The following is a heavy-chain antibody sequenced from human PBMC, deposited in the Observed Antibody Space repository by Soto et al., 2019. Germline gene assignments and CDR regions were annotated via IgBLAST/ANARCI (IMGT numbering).Heavy chain of an antibody. D-gene: IGHD3-9*01. CDR1: GYTLTELS. CDR3: ATXRFIKYYDILVHYYFDY. V-gene: IGHV1-24*01. J-gene: IGHJ4*02. CDR2: FDPEDGET. Sequence: ASVKVSCKVSGYTLTELSMHWVRQAPGKGLEWMGGFDPEDGETIYAQKFQGRVTMTEDTSTDTAYMELSSLRSEDTAVYYCATXRFIKYYDILVHYYFDYWGQGTLVTVSS.